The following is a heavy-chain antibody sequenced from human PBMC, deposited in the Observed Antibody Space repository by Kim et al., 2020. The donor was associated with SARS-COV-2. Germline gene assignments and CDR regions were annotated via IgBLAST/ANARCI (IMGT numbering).Heavy chain of an antibody. CDR3: ARDRTMVRGVPSGMDV. V-gene: IGHV1-2*06. CDR2: INPNSGGT. CDR1: GYTFTGYY. D-gene: IGHD3-10*01. J-gene: IGHJ6*02. Sequence: ASVKVSCKASGYTFTGYYMHWVRQAPGQGLEWMGRINPNSGGTNYAQKFQGRVTMTRDTSISTAYMELSRLRSDDTAVYYCARDRTMVRGVPSGMDVWGQGTTVTVSS.